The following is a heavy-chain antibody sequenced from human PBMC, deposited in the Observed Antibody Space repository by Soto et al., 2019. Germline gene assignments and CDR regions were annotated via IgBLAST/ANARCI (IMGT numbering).Heavy chain of an antibody. CDR2: IYYSGST. CDR1: GGSVSSGSYY. Sequence: PSETLSLTCTVSGGSVSSGSYYWSWIRQPPGKGLEWIGYIYYSGSTNYNPSLKSRVTISVDTSKNQFSLKLSSVTAADTAVYYCARGGRRDIVVVPAATNWFDPWGQGTLVTVSS. D-gene: IGHD2-2*01. CDR3: ARGGRRDIVVVPAATNWFDP. J-gene: IGHJ5*02. V-gene: IGHV4-61*01.